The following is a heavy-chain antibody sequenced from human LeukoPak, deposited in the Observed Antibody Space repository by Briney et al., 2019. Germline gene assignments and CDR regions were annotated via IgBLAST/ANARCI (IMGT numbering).Heavy chain of an antibody. D-gene: IGHD2-21*01. V-gene: IGHV1-2*02. Sequence: ASVKVSCKASGGTFSSYAISWVRQAPGQGLEWMGWINPNSGGTNYAQKFQGRVTMTRDTSISTAYMELSRLRSDDTAVYYCARAPDGYCGGDCYPQGYWGQGTLVTVSS. CDR2: INPNSGGT. CDR1: GGTFSSYA. CDR3: ARAPDGYCGGDCYPQGY. J-gene: IGHJ4*02.